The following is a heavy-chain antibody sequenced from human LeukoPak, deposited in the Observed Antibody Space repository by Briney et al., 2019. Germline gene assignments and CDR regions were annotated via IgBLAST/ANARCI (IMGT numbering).Heavy chain of an antibody. Sequence: ASVKVSCKASGYTFTSYAMHWVRRAPGQRLEWMGWINAGNGNTKYSQKFQGRVTITRDTSASTAYMELSSLRSEDTAVYYCATGMVRGVNLDYWGQGTLVTVSS. CDR3: ATGMVRGVNLDY. CDR1: GYTFTSYA. J-gene: IGHJ4*02. CDR2: INAGNGNT. V-gene: IGHV1-3*01. D-gene: IGHD3-10*01.